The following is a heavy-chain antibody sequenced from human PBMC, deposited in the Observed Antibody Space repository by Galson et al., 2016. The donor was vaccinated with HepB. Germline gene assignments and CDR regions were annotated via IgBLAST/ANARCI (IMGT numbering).Heavy chain of an antibody. Sequence: SLRLSCAASGFSFSNYEMNWVRQAPGKGLEWVSYISGGGGTTYYADSVRGRFTISRDKARDSVFLQMTSLTVEDTARYYCALDAVGTWDLTTWGQGTLVSVSS. CDR3: ALDAVGTWDLTT. V-gene: IGHV3-48*03. D-gene: IGHD1-26*01. CDR1: GFSFSNYE. CDR2: ISGGGGTT. J-gene: IGHJ1*01.